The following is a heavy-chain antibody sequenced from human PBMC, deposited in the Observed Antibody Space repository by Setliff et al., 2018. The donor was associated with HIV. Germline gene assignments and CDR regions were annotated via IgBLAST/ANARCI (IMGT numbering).Heavy chain of an antibody. J-gene: IGHJ5*02. D-gene: IGHD3-16*01. Sequence: PGESLRLSCAASGFTLSSSHMTWVRQAPGKGLEWVSFIYSDGRTHYADSVKGLFTLSRDNSKNVMHLQMNGLRPEDTAVYYCAKGVKWLDPWGQGTLVTVSS. CDR1: GFTLSSSH. CDR3: AKGVKWLDP. CDR2: IYSDGRT. V-gene: IGHV3-53*01.